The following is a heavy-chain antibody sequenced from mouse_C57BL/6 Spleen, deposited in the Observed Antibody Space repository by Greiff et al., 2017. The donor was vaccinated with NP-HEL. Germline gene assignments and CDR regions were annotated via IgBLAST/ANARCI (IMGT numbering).Heavy chain of an antibody. V-gene: IGHV5-4*03. CDR3: ARKDYGSSPYWYFDV. CDR2: ISDGGSYT. Sequence: EVKLVESGGGLVKPGGSLKLSCAASGFTFSSYAMSWVRQTPEKRLEWVATISDGGSYTYYPDNVKGRFSISRDNAKNNLYLQMSHLKSEDTAMYYCARKDYGSSPYWYFDVWGTGTTVTVSS. J-gene: IGHJ1*03. CDR1: GFTFSSYA. D-gene: IGHD1-1*01.